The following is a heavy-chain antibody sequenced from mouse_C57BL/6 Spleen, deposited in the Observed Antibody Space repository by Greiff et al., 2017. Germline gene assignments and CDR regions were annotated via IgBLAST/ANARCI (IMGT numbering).Heavy chain of an antibody. D-gene: IGHD2-2*01. CDR2: FYPGSGSI. Sequence: QVQLKQSGAELVKPGASVKLSCKASGYTFTEYTIHWVKQRSGQGLGWIGWFYPGSGSIKYNEKFKDKATLTADKSSSTVYMELSRLTSEDSAVYFCARHEGRVYYGYDRNWYFDVWGTGTTVTVSS. J-gene: IGHJ1*03. CDR1: GYTFTEYT. CDR3: ARHEGRVYYGYDRNWYFDV. V-gene: IGHV1-62-2*01.